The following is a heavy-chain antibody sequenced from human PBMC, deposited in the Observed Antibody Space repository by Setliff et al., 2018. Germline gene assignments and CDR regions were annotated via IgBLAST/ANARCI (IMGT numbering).Heavy chain of an antibody. Sequence: PSETLSLTCTVSGGSISSSSYYRSWIRQPAGKGLEWIGHIYTSGSTNYNPSLKSRVTISVDTSKNQFSLKLSSVTAADTAVYYCASNALPHYDYSNYEGLYDYYYYMDVWGKGTTVTVSS. CDR2: IYTSGST. CDR1: GGSISSSSYY. CDR3: ASNALPHYDYSNYEGLYDYYYYMDV. J-gene: IGHJ6*03. D-gene: IGHD4-4*01. V-gene: IGHV4-61*09.